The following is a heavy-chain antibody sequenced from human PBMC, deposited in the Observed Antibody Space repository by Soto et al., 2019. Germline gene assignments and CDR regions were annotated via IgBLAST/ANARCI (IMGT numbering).Heavy chain of an antibody. Sequence: SETLSLTCAVYGGSFSGYYWSWIRQPPGKGLEWIGEINHSGSTNYNPSLKSRVTISVDTSKNQFSLKLSSVTAADTAVYYCARGSGSYDNSYFDYWGQGTLVTVSS. CDR2: INHSGST. J-gene: IGHJ4*02. D-gene: IGHD2-15*01. V-gene: IGHV4-34*01. CDR1: GGSFSGYY. CDR3: ARGSGSYDNSYFDY.